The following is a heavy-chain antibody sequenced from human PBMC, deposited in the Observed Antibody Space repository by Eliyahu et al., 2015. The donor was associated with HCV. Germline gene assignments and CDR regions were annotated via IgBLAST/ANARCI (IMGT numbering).Heavy chain of an antibody. J-gene: IGHJ4*02. Sequence: PGKGLEWVXSISSSSSYXYYADSVKXRFTISRDNAKNSLYLQMXSLRAEDTAVYYCASQVVVVAATTTVYWGQGTLVTVSS. CDR2: ISSSSSYX. D-gene: IGHD2-15*01. V-gene: IGHV3-21*01. CDR3: ASQVVVVAATTTVY.